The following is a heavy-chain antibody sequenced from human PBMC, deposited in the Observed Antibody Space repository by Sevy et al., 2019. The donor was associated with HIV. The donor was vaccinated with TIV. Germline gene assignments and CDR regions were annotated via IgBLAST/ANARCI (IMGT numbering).Heavy chain of an antibody. V-gene: IGHV3-13*01. CDR1: GFSFSRYD. CDR2: IDTTDGF. Sequence: GRSLRLSCAASGFSFSRYDMHWVRQAAGGGLEWVSAIDTTDGFYYDDSVKGRFTISRDDAKKFMYLQMDSLRVGDTAVHYCARDGDTIRLAGPNGYFDLWGRGTLVTVSS. CDR3: ARDGDTIRLAGPNGYFDL. J-gene: IGHJ2*01. D-gene: IGHD6-19*01.